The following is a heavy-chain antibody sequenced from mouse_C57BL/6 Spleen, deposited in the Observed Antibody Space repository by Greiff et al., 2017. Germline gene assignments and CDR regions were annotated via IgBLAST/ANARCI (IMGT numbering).Heavy chain of an antibody. D-gene: IGHD1-1*01. CDR2: IDPSDSYT. CDR3: ARDTNPNYYGSSVYYAMDY. CDR1: GYTFTSYW. Sequence: QVQLQQPGAELVKPGASVKLSCKASGYTFTSYWMQWVKQRPGQGLEWIGEIDPSDSYTNYNQKFKGKATLTVDTSSSTAYMQLSSLTSEDSAVYYCARDTNPNYYGSSVYYAMDYWGQGTSVTVSS. V-gene: IGHV1-50*01. J-gene: IGHJ4*01.